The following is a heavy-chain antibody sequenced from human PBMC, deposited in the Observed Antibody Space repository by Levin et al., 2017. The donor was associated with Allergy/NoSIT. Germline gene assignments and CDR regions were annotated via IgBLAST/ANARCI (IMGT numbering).Heavy chain of an antibody. J-gene: IGHJ6*02. D-gene: IGHD1-26*01. CDR2: IYPGDSDT. V-gene: IGHV5-51*01. CDR1: GYSFTSYW. Sequence: LGESLKISCKGSGYSFTSYWIGWVRQMPGKGLEWMGIIYPGDSDTRYSPSFQGQVTISADKSISTAYLQWSSLKASDTAIYYCARQHLLRLIPPIESQMDGWGQGTTVTVSS. CDR3: ARQHLLRLIPPIESQMDG.